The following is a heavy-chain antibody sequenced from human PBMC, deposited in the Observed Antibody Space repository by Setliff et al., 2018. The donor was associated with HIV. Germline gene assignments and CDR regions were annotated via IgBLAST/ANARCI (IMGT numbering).Heavy chain of an antibody. J-gene: IGHJ3*02. CDR1: GYTFTDYY. CDR3: ATDHWDDYGNAFDI. CDR2: VDPENGES. V-gene: IGHV1-69-2*01. Sequence: GASVKVSCKTSGYTFTDYYMHWVQQAPGKGLEWMGHVDPENGESIYAEKFQGRVTIRADRSVDTVYMEVSSLIYEDTAVYYCATDHWDDYGNAFDIWGQGTMVTVSS. D-gene: IGHD4-17*01.